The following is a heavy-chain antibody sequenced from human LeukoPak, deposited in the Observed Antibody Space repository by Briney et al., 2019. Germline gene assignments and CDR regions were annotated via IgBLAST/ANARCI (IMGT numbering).Heavy chain of an antibody. CDR1: RYTYTGYN. D-gene: IGHD4-11*01. CDR2: INPNNGGT. J-gene: IGHJ4*02. V-gene: IGHV1-2*02. Sequence: GASVKVSCKASRYTYTGYNMHWVRQAPGQGLEWMGWINPNNGGTIYAQKFRGRVNMTRDTSISTAYIELSSLRSDDTAVYYCARPLNDYTFDYWGQGTLVTVSS. CDR3: ARPLNDYTFDY.